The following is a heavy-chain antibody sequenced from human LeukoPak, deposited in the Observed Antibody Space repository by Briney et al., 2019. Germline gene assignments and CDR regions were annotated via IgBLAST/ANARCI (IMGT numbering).Heavy chain of an antibody. V-gene: IGHV3-66*01. CDR3: ARPGDYYDSSGYYH. J-gene: IGHJ4*02. Sequence: GGSLRLSCAASGFTVSSNYMSWVRQAPGKGLEWVSVIYSGGSTYYADSVKGRFTISRDNSKNTLYLQMNSLRAEDTAVYYCARPGDYYDSSGYYHWGQGTLVTVSS. CDR2: IYSGGST. D-gene: IGHD3-22*01. CDR1: GFTVSSNY.